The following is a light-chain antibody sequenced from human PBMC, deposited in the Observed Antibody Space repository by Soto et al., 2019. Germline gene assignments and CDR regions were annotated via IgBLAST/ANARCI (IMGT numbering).Light chain of an antibody. CDR3: QQYNSYSST. CDR1: QSISSY. J-gene: IGKJ2*01. V-gene: IGKV1-5*03. Sequence: DIQMTQSPSILSASVGDRVTIACRASQSISSYLAWYQQKPGKAPNLLIYKASNLASGVPSRFTGGGSGTDFTLTINSLQPDDSATYFCQQYNSYSSTFGQGTKLEIK. CDR2: KAS.